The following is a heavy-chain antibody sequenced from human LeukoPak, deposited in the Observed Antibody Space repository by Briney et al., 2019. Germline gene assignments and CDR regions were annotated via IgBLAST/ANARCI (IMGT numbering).Heavy chain of an antibody. CDR1: GFTFSAHA. CDR2: ITDTTGNT. J-gene: IGHJ5*02. CDR3: ARGTLGTCTGARCYPFDP. Sequence: PGGSLRLSCGASGFTFSAHAMNWVRQAPGKEMEWVSSITDTTGNTYVADSVKGRFTISRDNSRSTLYLQMTSLRTEDTAIYYCARGTLGTCTGARCYPFDPWGQGALVIVSS. V-gene: IGHV3-23*01. D-gene: IGHD2-8*02.